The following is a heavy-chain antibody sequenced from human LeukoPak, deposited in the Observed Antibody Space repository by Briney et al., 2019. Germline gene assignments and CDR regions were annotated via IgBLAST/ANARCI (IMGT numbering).Heavy chain of an antibody. CDR1: GGSFSGYY. Sequence: SETLSLTCAVYGGSFSGYYWSWIRQPPGKGLEWTGEINHSGSTNYNPSLKSRVTISVDTSKNQFSLKLSSVTAADTAVYYCARGRIAAAGYFSYFDYWGQGTLVTVSS. D-gene: IGHD6-13*01. V-gene: IGHV4-34*01. J-gene: IGHJ4*02. CDR2: INHSGST. CDR3: ARGRIAAAGYFSYFDY.